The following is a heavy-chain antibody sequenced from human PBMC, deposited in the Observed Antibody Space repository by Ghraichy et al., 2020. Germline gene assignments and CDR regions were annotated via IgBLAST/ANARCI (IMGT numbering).Heavy chain of an antibody. D-gene: IGHD2-21*01. CDR2: ISIDGNNK. CDR1: GFTFSNYG. Sequence: GGSLRLSCAASGFTFSNYGMHWVRQAPGRGLEWVAVISIDGNNKYYADSMMGHFTVSRDNPKNTLYLQLSSPRPEDTAVYYCAKGRGSYLFDYFDSWSQGALLPVSS. CDR3: AKGRGSYLFDYFDS. J-gene: IGHJ4*02. V-gene: IGHV3-30*18.